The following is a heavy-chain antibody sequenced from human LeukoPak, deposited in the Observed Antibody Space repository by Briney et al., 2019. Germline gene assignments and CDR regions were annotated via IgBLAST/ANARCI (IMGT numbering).Heavy chain of an antibody. J-gene: IGHJ4*02. Sequence: SETLSLTCAVYGGSFSGYYWSWIGQPPGKGLEWIGEINHSGSTNYNPSLKSRVTISVDTSKNQFSLKLSSVTAADTAVYYCARLALSGMAANFDYWGQGTLVTASS. D-gene: IGHD6-13*01. CDR3: ARLALSGMAANFDY. CDR2: INHSGST. CDR1: GGSFSGYY. V-gene: IGHV4-34*01.